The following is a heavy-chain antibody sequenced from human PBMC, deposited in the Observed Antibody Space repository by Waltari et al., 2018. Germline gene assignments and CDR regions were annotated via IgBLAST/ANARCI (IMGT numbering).Heavy chain of an antibody. D-gene: IGHD1-26*01. V-gene: IGHV4-59*01. Sequence: QVQLLESGPGLVKPSETLSLTCTAPGGAIETYYWSWIRQPPGKGLEWIAYIFHTGSTNYNPSLKSRVTMSVDTSKNQFSLKLSSVTAADTAVYFCARQIGSGKWALDYWGQGIPVTVSS. CDR1: GGAIETYY. CDR3: ARQIGSGKWALDY. J-gene: IGHJ4*02. CDR2: IFHTGST.